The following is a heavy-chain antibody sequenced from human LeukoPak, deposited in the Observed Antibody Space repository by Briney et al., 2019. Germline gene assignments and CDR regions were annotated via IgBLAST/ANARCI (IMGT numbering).Heavy chain of an antibody. V-gene: IGHV2-5*02. CDR3: AYSKTIMEAFNV. Sequence: SGPTLVNPTQTLTLTCIFSGFSLNTTEVAVGWIRQPPGEALEWLALIYWDDDKRYNPSLRSRLTITKDTSKNQVVLTMSNMDPVDTATYYCAYSKTIMEAFNVWGHGTLVTVSS. D-gene: IGHD2-8*01. CDR1: GFSLNTTEVA. CDR2: IYWDDDK. J-gene: IGHJ3*01.